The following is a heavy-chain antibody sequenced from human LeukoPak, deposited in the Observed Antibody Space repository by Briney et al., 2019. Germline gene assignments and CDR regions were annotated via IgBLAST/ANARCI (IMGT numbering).Heavy chain of an antibody. J-gene: IGHJ4*02. V-gene: IGHV4-39*01. Sequence: PSETLSLTCTVSGGSISRSSDHWGWIRQPPGKGLEWIGIIYYSGSTFYNPSLKSRVTISEDTSKSQFALKVSSVTAADTAVYYCAGISPSGFSHAWAIDYWGQGTLVTVSS. CDR2: IYYSGST. CDR1: GGSISRSSDH. D-gene: IGHD3-16*01. CDR3: AGISPSGFSHAWAIDY.